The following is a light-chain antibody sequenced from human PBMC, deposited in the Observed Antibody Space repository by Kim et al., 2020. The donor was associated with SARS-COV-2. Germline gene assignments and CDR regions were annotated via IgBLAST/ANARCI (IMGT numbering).Light chain of an antibody. Sequence: ESVGDRVTITCRASQGISSYLAWYQQKPGQAPKLLIHAASTLQTGVPSRFSGSGSGTEFTLTISSLQPEDFATYYCQRLNSYPLTFGGGTKVDIK. V-gene: IGKV1-9*01. J-gene: IGKJ4*01. CDR1: QGISSY. CDR2: AAS. CDR3: QRLNSYPLT.